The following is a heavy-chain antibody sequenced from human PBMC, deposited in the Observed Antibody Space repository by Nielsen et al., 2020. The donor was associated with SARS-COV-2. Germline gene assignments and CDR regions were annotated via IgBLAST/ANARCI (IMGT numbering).Heavy chain of an antibody. CDR1: GYTFTSYY. D-gene: IGHD5-18*01. V-gene: IGHV1-46*01. CDR3: AREWIQLWLRYYGMDV. J-gene: IGHJ6*02. Sequence: ASVKVSCKASGYTFTSYYMHWVRQPPGQGLEWMGIINPSGGSTSYAQKFQGRVTMTRDTSTSTVYMELSSLRSEDTAVYYCAREWIQLWLRYYGMDVWGQGTTVTVSS. CDR2: INPSGGST.